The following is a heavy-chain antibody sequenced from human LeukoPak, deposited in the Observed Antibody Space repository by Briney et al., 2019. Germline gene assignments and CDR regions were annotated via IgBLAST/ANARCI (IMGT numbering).Heavy chain of an antibody. CDR1: GGSISSYY. CDR2: IYTSGST. D-gene: IGHD3-22*01. J-gene: IGHJ6*02. Sequence: SETLSLTCTVSGGSISSYYWRWIRQPAGKGLEWIGRIYTSGSTKYNPSLKSRVTMSVDTSKNQFSLKLSSGTAADTAVYSCARERDIMGYYRYDYYGMTAGAKGPRSPSP. V-gene: IGHV4-4*07. CDR3: ARERDIMGYYRYDYYGMTA.